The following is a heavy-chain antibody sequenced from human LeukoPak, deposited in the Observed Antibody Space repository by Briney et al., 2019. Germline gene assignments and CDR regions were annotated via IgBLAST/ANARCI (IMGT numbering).Heavy chain of an antibody. CDR1: GFTFSSYA. CDR3: ARGQHLDYLDY. J-gene: IGHJ4*02. Sequence: PGRSLRLSCAASGFTFSSYAMHWVRQAPGKGLEWVAVISYDGSNKHYADSVKGRFTISRDNSKNTLYLQMNSLRAEDTAVYYCARGQHLDYLDYWGQGTLVTVSS. D-gene: IGHD6-13*01. V-gene: IGHV3-30-3*01. CDR2: ISYDGSNK.